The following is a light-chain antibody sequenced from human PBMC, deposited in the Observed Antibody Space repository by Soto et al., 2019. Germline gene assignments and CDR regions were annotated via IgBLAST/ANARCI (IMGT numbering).Light chain of an antibody. J-gene: IGKJ4*01. CDR1: QSVSIY. CDR3: QQRVDWLT. Sequence: EIVLTQAPRTLSLSPGDRATLSCRASQSVSIYLAWYQQKPGQAPRLLIYDPSNRVTAIPARFSGSGSGTDFTLTISSVEPEDVAVYYCQQRVDWLTFGGGTKLASK. CDR2: DPS. V-gene: IGKV3-11*01.